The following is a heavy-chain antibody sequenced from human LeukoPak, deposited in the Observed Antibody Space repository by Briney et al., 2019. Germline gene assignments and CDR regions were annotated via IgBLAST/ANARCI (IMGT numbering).Heavy chain of an antibody. CDR1: GGSISGHY. D-gene: IGHD1-26*01. Sequence: SETLSPTCTVSGGSISGHYWSWIRQSPGKGLEWIGYIDPTGLTSYNPSLNSRVTISEDTSKNQFSLKVRSVTTADTAVYFCARQTPYSGNHYFDYWGQGTLVTVSS. CDR2: IDPTGLT. CDR3: ARQTPYSGNHYFDY. J-gene: IGHJ4*02. V-gene: IGHV4-4*09.